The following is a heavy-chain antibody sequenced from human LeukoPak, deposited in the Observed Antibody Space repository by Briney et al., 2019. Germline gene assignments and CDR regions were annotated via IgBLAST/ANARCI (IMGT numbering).Heavy chain of an antibody. CDR3: ARQQWSERYFNL. J-gene: IGHJ2*01. V-gene: IGHV5-51*01. CDR1: GYSFTTHW. CDR2: IYPGDSDT. Sequence: PGESLKISCKGSGYSFTTHWIGRVRQMPGKGLEWMGVIYPGDSDTRYSPSFQGQVTISADKSVSTAYLQWISLKASDSAIYYCARQQWSERYFNLWGRGTLVTVSS. D-gene: IGHD6-19*01.